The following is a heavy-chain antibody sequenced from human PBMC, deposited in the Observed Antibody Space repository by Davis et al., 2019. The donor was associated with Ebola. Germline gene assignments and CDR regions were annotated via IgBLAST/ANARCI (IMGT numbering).Heavy chain of an antibody. CDR1: GYSFTSYW. Sequence: GESLKISCKGSGYSFTSYWSGWVRQMSGKGLEWMGIIYPGDSDTRYSPSFQGQVTISADKSISTAYLQWSSLKASDTAMYYCARLIRVYSYARVTPIYFDYWGQGTLVTVSS. CDR2: IYPGDSDT. D-gene: IGHD5-18*01. J-gene: IGHJ4*02. V-gene: IGHV5-51*01. CDR3: ARLIRVYSYARVTPIYFDY.